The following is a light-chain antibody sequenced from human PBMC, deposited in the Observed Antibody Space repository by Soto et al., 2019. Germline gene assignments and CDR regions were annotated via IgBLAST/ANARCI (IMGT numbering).Light chain of an antibody. Sequence: DIQMTQSPSTLSASVGDRVTITCRASQSISSWLAWYQQKLGKTPKLLIYDVSSLESGVPSRFSGNGSGTDFTLTISSLQPEDFATYYCLQDYNYPRTFGGGTKVDIK. V-gene: IGKV1-5*01. CDR3: LQDYNYPRT. J-gene: IGKJ4*01. CDR2: DVS. CDR1: QSISSW.